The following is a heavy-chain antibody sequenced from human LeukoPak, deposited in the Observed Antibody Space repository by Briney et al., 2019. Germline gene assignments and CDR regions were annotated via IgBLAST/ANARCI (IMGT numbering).Heavy chain of an antibody. J-gene: IGHJ4*02. CDR2: NFYSGRT. Sequence: SETLFLTCTVSGGSMSSSNYYWGWIRQPPGKGLEWIGSNFYSGRTYNNPSLKSRVSISVDTSKNQLSLKLTSVTAADTAVYYCARRTGSGSYYVDFWGQGTVVTVSS. V-gene: IGHV4-39*01. CDR1: GGSMSSSNYY. D-gene: IGHD3-10*01. CDR3: ARRTGSGSYYVDF.